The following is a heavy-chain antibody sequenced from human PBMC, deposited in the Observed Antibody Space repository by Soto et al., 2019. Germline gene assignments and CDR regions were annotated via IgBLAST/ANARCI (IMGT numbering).Heavy chain of an antibody. CDR2: ISGSGGST. D-gene: IGHD3-3*01. CDR3: AKDPYDFWSGSTPVYYYYGMDV. CDR1: GLTFSSYA. V-gene: IGHV3-23*01. J-gene: IGHJ6*02. Sequence: GGSLRLSCAASGLTFSSYAMSGVRQAPGKGLEWVSAISGSGGSTYYADSVKGRFTISRDNSKNTLYLQMTSLRAEDTAVYYCAKDPYDFWSGSTPVYYYYGMDVWGQGTTVTVSS.